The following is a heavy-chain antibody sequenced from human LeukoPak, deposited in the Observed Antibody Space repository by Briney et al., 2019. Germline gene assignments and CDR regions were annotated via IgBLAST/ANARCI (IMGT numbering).Heavy chain of an antibody. V-gene: IGHV4-61*02. CDR3: AGTLVYGGDEGFDY. J-gene: IGHJ4*02. Sequence: PSQTLSLTCTVSGGSISSGSYYWSWIRQPAGKGLEWIGRIYTSGSTNYNPSLKSRVTISVDTSKNQFSLKLSSVTAADTAVYYCAGTLVYGGDEGFDYWGQGTLVTVSS. CDR2: IYTSGST. D-gene: IGHD4-23*01. CDR1: GGSISSGSYY.